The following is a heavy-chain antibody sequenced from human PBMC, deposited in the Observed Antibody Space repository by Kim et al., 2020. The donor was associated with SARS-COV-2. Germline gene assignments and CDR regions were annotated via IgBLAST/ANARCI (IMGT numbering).Heavy chain of an antibody. Sequence: ASVKVSCKASGYTFTGYYMHWVRQAPGQGLEWMGRINPNSGRTNYAQKFQGRVTMTRDTSISTAYMELSRLRSDDTAVYYCARYYPATHYDSSLVPPNTPTNAFDIWGQGTMVTVSS. CDR2: INPNSGRT. V-gene: IGHV1-2*06. D-gene: IGHD3-22*01. J-gene: IGHJ3*02. CDR3: ARYYPATHYDSSLVPPNTPTNAFDI. CDR1: GYTFTGYY.